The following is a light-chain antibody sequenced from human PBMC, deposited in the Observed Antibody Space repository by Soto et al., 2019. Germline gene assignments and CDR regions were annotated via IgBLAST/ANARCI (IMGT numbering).Light chain of an antibody. CDR3: QQYNNWPLT. CDR1: QSVSSN. J-gene: IGKJ4*01. Sequence: EIVMTQSPATLSVSPGERATLSCRASQSVSSNLAWYQQKPGQAPRLLIYGASTRSTGIPARFSGSGSGTEFTRTISSLQSEDFAVYYCQQYNNWPLTFRGGTKVEIK. V-gene: IGKV3-15*01. CDR2: GAS.